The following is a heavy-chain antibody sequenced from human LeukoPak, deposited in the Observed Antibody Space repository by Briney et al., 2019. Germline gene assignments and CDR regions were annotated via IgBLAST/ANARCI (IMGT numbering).Heavy chain of an antibody. CDR3: ARGGYYYDSSGYSSNAFDI. CDR1: GYTSTSYD. Sequence: ASAKVSCKASGYTSTSYDINWVRQATGQGLEWMGWMNPNSGNTGYAQKFQGRVTMTRNTSISTAYMELSSLRSEDTAVYYCARGGYYYDSSGYSSNAFDIWGQGTMVTVSS. V-gene: IGHV1-8*01. D-gene: IGHD3-22*01. J-gene: IGHJ3*02. CDR2: MNPNSGNT.